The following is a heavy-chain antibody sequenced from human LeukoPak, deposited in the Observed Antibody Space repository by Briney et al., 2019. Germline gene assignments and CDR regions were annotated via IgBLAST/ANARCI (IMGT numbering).Heavy chain of an antibody. CDR3: ARRYCSSTICDTYFEH. J-gene: IGHJ1*01. CDR2: IYPGDSDT. CDR1: GYCFTNYW. D-gene: IGHD2-2*02. V-gene: IGHV5-51*01. Sequence: HGESLKISCKGSGYCFTNYWIGWVRQMPGKGLEWMGIIYPGDSDTRYSPSFQGQVTISADKSISTAYLQWSSLKASDTAMYYCARRYCSSTICDTYFEHWGQGTLVTVSS.